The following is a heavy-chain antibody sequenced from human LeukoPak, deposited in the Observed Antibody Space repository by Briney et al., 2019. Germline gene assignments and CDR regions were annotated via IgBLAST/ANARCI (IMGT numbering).Heavy chain of an antibody. V-gene: IGHV4-34*01. CDR1: GGSFSRYY. D-gene: IGHD2-2*01. Sequence: SETLSLTCAVYGGSFSRYYWSWIRQPPGKGLEWIGEINHSGSTNYNPSLKSRVTISVDTSKNQFSLKLSSVTAADTAVYYCARGLYCSSTSCYENAFDIWGQGTMVTVSS. CDR2: INHSGST. CDR3: ARGLYCSSTSCYENAFDI. J-gene: IGHJ3*02.